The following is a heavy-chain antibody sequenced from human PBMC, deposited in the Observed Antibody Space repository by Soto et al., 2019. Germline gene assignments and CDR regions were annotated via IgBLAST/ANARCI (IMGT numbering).Heavy chain of an antibody. Sequence: EVQLVESGGGLVQPGGSLRLSCAASGFTVSNFYMTLVRQAPGKGLEWVSVISSGGSTYYADSVKGRFTISRDNSKNTLYLEMNCLRAGDTAVYYCARDTFGGAYDFWHGGQGTLVTVSS. CDR1: GFTVSNFY. J-gene: IGHJ4*02. CDR3: ARDTFGGAYDFWH. CDR2: ISSGGST. V-gene: IGHV3-66*01. D-gene: IGHD3-3*01.